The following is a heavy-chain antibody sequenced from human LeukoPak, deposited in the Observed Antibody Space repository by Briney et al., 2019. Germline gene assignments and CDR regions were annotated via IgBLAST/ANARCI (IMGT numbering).Heavy chain of an antibody. CDR3: ARGTIASDF. CDR1: GFTFSDYY. J-gene: IGHJ4*02. V-gene: IGHV3-11*01. Sequence: PGGSLRLSCAASGFTFSDYYMTWIRQTPGKGLEWVSYISISGTTTFYVDSVEGRFTISRDNTKNSLYLQMNSLRAEDTAMYYCARGTIASDFWGQGTLVTVSS. D-gene: IGHD1-7*01. CDR2: ISISGTTT.